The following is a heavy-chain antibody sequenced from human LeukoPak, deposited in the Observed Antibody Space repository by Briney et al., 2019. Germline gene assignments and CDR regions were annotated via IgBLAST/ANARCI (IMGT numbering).Heavy chain of an antibody. CDR1: GFTFSSYA. V-gene: IGHV3-23*01. J-gene: IGHJ4*02. CDR2: ISGSGGST. D-gene: IGHD5-18*01. Sequence: GGSLRLSCAASGFTFSSYAMSWVRLAPGKGLEWVSVISGSGGSTYHADSVKGRFTISRDNSKNTLYLQMNSLRAEDTAVYYCARGNGYNYAYYFDYWGQGTLVTVSS. CDR3: ARGNGYNYAYYFDY.